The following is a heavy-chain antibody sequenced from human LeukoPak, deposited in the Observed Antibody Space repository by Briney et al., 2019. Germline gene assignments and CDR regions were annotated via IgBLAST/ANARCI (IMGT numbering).Heavy chain of an antibody. CDR2: VQNDRSSK. CDR1: GFTFSTYG. V-gene: IGHV3-30*02. Sequence: PGGSLRLSCAASGFTFSTYGMHWVRQAPGKGLEWVAFVQNDRSSKYYADSVKGRFAISRDNSKNMVYLQMSSLRVEDTAVFYCAKKLSALVIGGGIWFDPGGQGTLVSVTS. CDR3: AKKLSALVIGGGIWFDP. J-gene: IGHJ5*02. D-gene: IGHD3-10*01.